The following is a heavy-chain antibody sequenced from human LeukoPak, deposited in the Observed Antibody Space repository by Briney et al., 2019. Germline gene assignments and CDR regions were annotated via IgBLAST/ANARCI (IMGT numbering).Heavy chain of an antibody. V-gene: IGHV4-38-2*02. CDR2: IYHSGST. CDR1: GYSISSGYY. J-gene: IGHJ3*02. Sequence: MTSETLSLTCTVSGYSISSGYYWGWIRQPPGKGLEWIGSIYHSGSTYYNPSLKSRVTISVDTSKNQFSLKLSSVTAADTAVYYCTRDLRGSDAFAIWGQGTMLTVSS. CDR3: TRDLRGSDAFAI.